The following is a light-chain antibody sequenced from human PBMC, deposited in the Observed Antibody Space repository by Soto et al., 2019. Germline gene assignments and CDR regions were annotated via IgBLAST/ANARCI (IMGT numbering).Light chain of an antibody. V-gene: IGKV1-12*01. CDR3: QQANTFPLT. CDR2: TVS. J-gene: IGKJ4*01. Sequence: DIQMTQSPYSVSASVGDRVSITCRASQGSSSWLAWYQQKPGRAPKLLIYTVSTLQSGVPSRFSGTVSGTDFTLTISRLLPEDVANDYCQQANTFPLTFGGGTKVEIK. CDR1: QGSSSW.